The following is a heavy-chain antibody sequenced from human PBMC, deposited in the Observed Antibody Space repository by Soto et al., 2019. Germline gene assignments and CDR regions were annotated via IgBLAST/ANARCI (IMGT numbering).Heavy chain of an antibody. J-gene: IGHJ6*02. CDR1: GGTFSSYA. CDR2: IIPIFGTA. Sequence: QVQLVQSGAEVKKPGSSVKVSCKASGGTFSSYAISWVRQAPGQGLEWMGGIIPIFGTANYAQKFQGRVTITADESTRASYMELSRLSAEATAVYYCARDNVAPRSLLGRGDYYYYGMDVWGQGTTVTVSS. D-gene: IGHD1-26*01. CDR3: ARDNVAPRSLLGRGDYYYYGMDV. V-gene: IGHV1-69*01.